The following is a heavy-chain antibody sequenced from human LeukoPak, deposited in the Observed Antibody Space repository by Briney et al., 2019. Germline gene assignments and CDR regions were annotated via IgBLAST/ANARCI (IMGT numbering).Heavy chain of an antibody. CDR3: ARTPNYYDSSGRKFAYDI. CDR2: INHSGST. J-gene: IGHJ3*02. CDR1: GGSFSGYY. Sequence: PSETLSLTCAVYGGSFSGYYWSWIRQPPGKGLEWIGEINHSGSTNYNPSLKSRVTISVDTSKNQFSLKLSSVAAADTAVYFCARTPNYYDSSGRKFAYDIWGQGTKVIVSS. D-gene: IGHD3-22*01. V-gene: IGHV4-34*01.